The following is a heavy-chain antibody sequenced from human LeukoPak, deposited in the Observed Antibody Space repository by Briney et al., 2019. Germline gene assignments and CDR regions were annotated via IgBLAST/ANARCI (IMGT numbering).Heavy chain of an antibody. CDR3: ARAQSSSSFDY. D-gene: IGHD6-13*01. Sequence: PSETLSRNCAVYGGSFSGYYWGWIRQPPGKGLEWIGEINHSGNTNYNPSLKSRVTISVDTSKNQFSLKLSSVAAADTAVYYCARAQSSSSFDYWGKGTLVTVSS. J-gene: IGHJ4*02. V-gene: IGHV4-34*01. CDR1: GGSFSGYY. CDR2: INHSGNT.